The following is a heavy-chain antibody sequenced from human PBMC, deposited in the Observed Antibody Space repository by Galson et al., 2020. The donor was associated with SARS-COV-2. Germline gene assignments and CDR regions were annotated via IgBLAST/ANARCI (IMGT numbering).Heavy chain of an antibody. CDR2: IYHSGST. CDR1: GGSISSSNW. Sequence: SETLSLTCAVSGGSISSSNWWSWVRQPPGKGLEWSGEIYHSGSTNYNPSLKSRVTISVDKSKNQFSLKLSSVTAEDTAVYYCARLHSSSWYLDYWGQGTLVTVSS. J-gene: IGHJ4*02. V-gene: IGHV4-4*02. D-gene: IGHD6-13*01. CDR3: ARLHSSSWYLDY.